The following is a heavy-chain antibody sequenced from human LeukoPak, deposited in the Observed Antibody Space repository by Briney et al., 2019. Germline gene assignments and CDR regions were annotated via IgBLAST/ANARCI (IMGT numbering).Heavy chain of an antibody. CDR3: AKYYGDYAYYYYMDV. J-gene: IGHJ6*03. CDR1: GFTFSSYA. V-gene: IGHV3-23*01. Sequence: GGSLRLSCAASGFTFSSYAMSWVRQAPGKGLEWVSAISGSGGSTYYADSVKGRITISRDNSKNTLYLQMNSLRAEDTAVYYCAKYYGDYAYYYYMDVWGKGTTVTVSS. CDR2: ISGSGGST. D-gene: IGHD4-17*01.